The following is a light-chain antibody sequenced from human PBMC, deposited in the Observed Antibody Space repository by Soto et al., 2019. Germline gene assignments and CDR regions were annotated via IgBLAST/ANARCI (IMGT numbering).Light chain of an antibody. Sequence: QSALTQPASVSGSPGQSITISCTGTSSDVGSYNLVSWYQQYPGKVPKLMIYEVTYRPSGVSHRFSASKSGNTASLTISGLQAGDEADYYCISYTGSSTSYVFGTGTKLTVL. CDR1: SSDVGSYNL. CDR3: ISYTGSSTSYV. V-gene: IGLV2-14*02. J-gene: IGLJ1*01. CDR2: EVT.